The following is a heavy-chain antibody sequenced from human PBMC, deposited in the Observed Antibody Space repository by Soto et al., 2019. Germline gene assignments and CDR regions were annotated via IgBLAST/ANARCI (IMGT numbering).Heavy chain of an antibody. CDR3: ARHKMQASYRTTYYYYYMDV. J-gene: IGHJ6*03. D-gene: IGHD1-26*01. CDR2: IYYSGST. V-gene: IGHV4-39*01. CDR1: GGSISSSSYY. Sequence: QLQLQESGPGLVKPSETLSLTCTVSGGSISSSSYYWGWIRQPPGKGLEWIGSIYYSGSTYYNPSLKSRVTTSVDTYKNQFAQKMSSVTAADTALYYCARHKMQASYRTTYYYYYMDVWGKGTTVTVSS.